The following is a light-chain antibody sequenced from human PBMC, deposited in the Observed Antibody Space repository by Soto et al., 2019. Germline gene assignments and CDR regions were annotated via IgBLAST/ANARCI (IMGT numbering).Light chain of an antibody. V-gene: IGKV3-15*01. Sequence: EVVMTQSPGTLSVSPGEGATLSCRASQSVSSKLAWYQQKPGQAPWLLIYGASTRATGIPARFSGSGSGTEFALTINGLQSEDFAVYYCQQYNDWPLTFGGGTKVEIK. CDR2: GAS. J-gene: IGKJ4*01. CDR1: QSVSSK. CDR3: QQYNDWPLT.